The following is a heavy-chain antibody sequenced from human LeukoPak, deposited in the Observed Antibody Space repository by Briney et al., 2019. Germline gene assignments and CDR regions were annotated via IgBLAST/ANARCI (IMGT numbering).Heavy chain of an antibody. CDR1: GGTFSSYA. CDR2: IIPIFGTA. CDR3: ARDLRGLLDYFDY. J-gene: IGHJ4*02. Sequence: SVKVSCKASGGTFSSYAISWVRQAPGQGLEWMGGIIPIFGTANYAQKFQGRVTITADESTSTAYMELSSLRSEDTAVYYCARDLRGLLDYFDYWGQGSLVTVSS. V-gene: IGHV1-69*13. D-gene: IGHD3-10*01.